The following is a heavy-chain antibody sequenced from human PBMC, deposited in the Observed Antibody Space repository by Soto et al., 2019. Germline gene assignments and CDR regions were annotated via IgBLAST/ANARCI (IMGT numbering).Heavy chain of an antibody. V-gene: IGHV4-59*01. D-gene: IGHD3-16*01. CDR1: GGSISSYY. CDR3: GRGGGSKSTYYYNREV. Sequence: SETLSLTCTVSGGSISSYYWSWIRQPPGKGLEWIGYIYNSGSTNYNPSLRRRVTISVDTSKNQFSLQLSSVTAADTAVYYCGRGGGSKSTYYYNREVGGKGPRVTVS. J-gene: IGHJ6*03. CDR2: IYNSGST.